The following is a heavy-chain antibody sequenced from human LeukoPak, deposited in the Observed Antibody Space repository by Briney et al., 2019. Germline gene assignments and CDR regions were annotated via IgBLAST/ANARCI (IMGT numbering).Heavy chain of an antibody. CDR1: GGSFSSYY. CDR3: ARHTGSDIPAYYYYGMDV. D-gene: IGHD3-9*01. J-gene: IGHJ6*02. Sequence: NPSETLSLTCAVYGGSFSSYYWGWIRQPPGKGLEWIGSIYYSGSTYYNPSLKSRVTISVDTSKNQFSLKLSSVTAADTAVYYCARHTGSDIPAYYYYGMDVWGQGTTVTVSS. V-gene: IGHV4-39*01. CDR2: IYYSGST.